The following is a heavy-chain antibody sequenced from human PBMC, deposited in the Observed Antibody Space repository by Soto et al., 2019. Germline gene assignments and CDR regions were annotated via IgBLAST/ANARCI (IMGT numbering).Heavy chain of an antibody. Sequence: EVQLLESGGGLVQPGGSLRLSCAASGFTFSSCAMSWVRQAPGKGLEWVSAISGSGGSTYYADSVKGRFTISRDNSKNTLYLQMNSLRAEDTAVYYCAKDGDIVVVVAATRGYDYWGQGTLVTVSS. CDR2: ISGSGGST. CDR1: GFTFSSCA. D-gene: IGHD2-15*01. J-gene: IGHJ4*02. CDR3: AKDGDIVVVVAATRGYDY. V-gene: IGHV3-23*01.